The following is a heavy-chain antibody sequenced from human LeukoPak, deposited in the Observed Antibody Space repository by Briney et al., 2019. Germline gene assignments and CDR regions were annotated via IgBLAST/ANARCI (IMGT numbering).Heavy chain of an antibody. J-gene: IGHJ5*02. Sequence: GGSLRLSCAASGFTLSSYEMNWVRQAPGKGLEWVSSISSSSNYIYYADSVKGRFTISRDNAKNSLYLQMKSLRAEDTAVYYCARGKTSQNIVTRKTYNWFDPWGQGTLVTVSS. CDR3: ARGKTSQNIVTRKTYNWFDP. CDR2: ISSSSNYI. CDR1: GFTLSSYE. V-gene: IGHV3-21*01. D-gene: IGHD2/OR15-2a*01.